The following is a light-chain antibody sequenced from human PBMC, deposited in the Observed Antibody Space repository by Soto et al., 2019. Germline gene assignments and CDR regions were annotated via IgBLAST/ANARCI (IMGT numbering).Light chain of an antibody. CDR1: SSDVGGYNY. CDR3: NSYTSRATGV. Sequence: QSALTQPASVSGSPGQSITISCTGTSSDVGGYNYVSWYQQHPGRAPKLIIFEVSNRPSGVSDRFSGSKSDNTASLTISGLQAADEADYSCNSYTSRATGVFGGGTKLTVL. V-gene: IGLV2-14*01. CDR2: EVS. J-gene: IGLJ2*01.